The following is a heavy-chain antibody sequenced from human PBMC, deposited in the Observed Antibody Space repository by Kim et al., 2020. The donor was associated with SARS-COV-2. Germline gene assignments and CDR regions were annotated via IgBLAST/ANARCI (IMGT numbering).Heavy chain of an antibody. D-gene: IGHD6-13*01. CDR2: INHSGST. V-gene: IGHV4-34*01. CDR3: ARGGVYSIAAAGTDNWFDP. Sequence: SETLSLTCALYGGSFSGYYWSWIRQPPGKGLEWIGEINHSGSTNYNPSLKSRVTISVDTSKNQFSLKLSSVTAADTAVYYCARGGVYSIAAAGTDNWFDPWGQGTLVTVSS. CDR1: GGSFSGYY. J-gene: IGHJ5*02.